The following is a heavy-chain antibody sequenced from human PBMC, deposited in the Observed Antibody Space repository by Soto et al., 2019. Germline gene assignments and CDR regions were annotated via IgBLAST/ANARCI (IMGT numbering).Heavy chain of an antibody. CDR1: GFTFSSYA. Sequence: EVQLLESGGGLVQPGGSLRLSCAASGFTFSSYAMSWVRQAPGKGLEWVSAISGSGGSTYYADSVKGRFTISIANSKNPLYLQMKSLRAEDTDVYYCAKNPDYGDYVGLWYNWFAPWGQGTLVTVSS. CDR2: ISGSGGST. CDR3: AKNPDYGDYVGLWYNWFAP. V-gene: IGHV3-23*01. J-gene: IGHJ5*02. D-gene: IGHD4-17*01.